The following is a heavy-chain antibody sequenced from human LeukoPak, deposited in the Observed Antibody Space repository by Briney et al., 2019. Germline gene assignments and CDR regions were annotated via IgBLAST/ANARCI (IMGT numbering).Heavy chain of an antibody. Sequence: SETLSLTCTVSGGSISSYYWSWIRQPPGKGLEWIGYIYYSGSTNYNPSLKSRVTISVDTSKNQFSLKLSSVTAADAAVYYCARYEEQDDAFDIWGQGTMVTVSS. D-gene: IGHD1-26*01. CDR2: IYYSGST. CDR3: ARYEEQDDAFDI. V-gene: IGHV4-59*08. CDR1: GGSISSYY. J-gene: IGHJ3*02.